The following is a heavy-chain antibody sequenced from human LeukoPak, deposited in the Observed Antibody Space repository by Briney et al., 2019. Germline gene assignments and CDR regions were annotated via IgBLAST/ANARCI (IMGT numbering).Heavy chain of an antibody. CDR3: ANDASRTSGWSFFDY. V-gene: IGHV3-74*01. D-gene: IGHD6-19*01. CDR2: IISDRSST. Sequence: GRSLRLSCAASGFTFSSYWMHGVRQAPGNGLVGVARIISDRSSTRYAASVKGRFTISRDNAKNTLFLQMTSLRGEDTAVYYCANDASRTSGWSFFDYWGQGSLVTVSS. CDR1: GFTFSSYW. J-gene: IGHJ4*02.